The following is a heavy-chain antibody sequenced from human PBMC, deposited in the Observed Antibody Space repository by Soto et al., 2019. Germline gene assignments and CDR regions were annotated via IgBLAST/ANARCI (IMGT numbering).Heavy chain of an antibody. Sequence: GGSLRLSCAASGFTFSTYSMNWVRQAPGKGLVWVSRINSDGSSTNYADSVKGRVTISRDNAKNMLYLQMNSLRAEDTAVYYCARDFEYWGQGTLVTVSS. CDR1: GFTFSTYS. CDR3: ARDFEY. J-gene: IGHJ4*02. CDR2: INSDGSST. V-gene: IGHV3-74*01.